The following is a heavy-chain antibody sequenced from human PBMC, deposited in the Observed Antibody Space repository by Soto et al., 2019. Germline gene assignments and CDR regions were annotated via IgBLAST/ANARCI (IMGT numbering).Heavy chain of an antibody. CDR1: GGTISTYC. V-gene: IGHV3-23*01. CDR2: IYGNGGGT. CDR3: GRGGRTNGDCDFDI. J-gene: IGHJ4*03. D-gene: IGHD2-21*01. Sequence: WVPLRLSWTGFGGTISTYCGSWVRQAPGKGLEWVSGIYGNGGGTFYADPVKGRFTISRDNSNNTLYLQMNSLGAEDTAVYYCGRGGRTNGDCDFDIWGQGTLVTVS.